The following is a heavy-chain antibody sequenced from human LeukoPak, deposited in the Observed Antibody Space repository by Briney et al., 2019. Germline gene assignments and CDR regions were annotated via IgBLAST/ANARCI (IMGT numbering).Heavy chain of an antibody. CDR3: ASRADYDFWSGLSY. Sequence: ASVKVSCKASGYTFTGYYMHWVRQAPGQGLEWMGWINPNSGGTNYAQKFQGRVTMTRDTSNSTAYMELSRLRSDDTAVYYCASRADYDFWSGLSYWGQGTLVTVSS. D-gene: IGHD3-3*01. V-gene: IGHV1-2*02. CDR2: INPNSGGT. J-gene: IGHJ4*02. CDR1: GYTFTGYY.